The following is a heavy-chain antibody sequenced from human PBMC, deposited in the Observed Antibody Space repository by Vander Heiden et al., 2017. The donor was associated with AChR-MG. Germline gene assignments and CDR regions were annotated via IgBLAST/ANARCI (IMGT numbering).Heavy chain of an antibody. Sequence: EVQLLESGGGLVQPGGSLRLSGAASGFTFSSYAMRWVRQAPGKGVEWVSAISGSGGSTYYADSVKGRCTISRDNSKNTLYLQMNSLRAEDTAVYYCAKVARDYYDSSGYWGDLDYWGQGTLVTVSS. CDR2: ISGSGGST. CDR1: GFTFSSYA. J-gene: IGHJ4*02. D-gene: IGHD3-22*01. CDR3: AKVARDYYDSSGYWGDLDY. V-gene: IGHV3-23*01.